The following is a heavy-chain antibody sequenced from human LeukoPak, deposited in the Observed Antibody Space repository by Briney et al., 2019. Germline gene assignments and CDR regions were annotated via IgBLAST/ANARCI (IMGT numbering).Heavy chain of an antibody. CDR2: MNPNSGNT. CDR3: ARSMTRQSCGYGLGAF. D-gene: IGHD5-12*01. V-gene: IGHV1-8*01. Sequence: ASVKVSCKASGYTFTSYDINWVRQATGQGLEWMGWMNPNSGNTGYAQKFQGRVTMTRNTSISTAYMELSSLRSEDTAVYYCARSMTRQSCGYGLGAFWGRGTLVTVSS. CDR1: GYTFTSYD. J-gene: IGHJ4*02.